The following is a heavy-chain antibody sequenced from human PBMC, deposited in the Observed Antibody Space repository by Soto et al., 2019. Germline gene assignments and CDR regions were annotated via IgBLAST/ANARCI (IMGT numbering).Heavy chain of an antibody. Sequence: PGGSLRLSCAASGFTFSNYNMNWVRQAPGKGLEWVSSISAGSSYIYYADSVKGRFTISRDNAKNSLYLEMNSLRVEDTAVYYCARDLYSGSYYIDFWGQGTLVTV. V-gene: IGHV3-21*01. D-gene: IGHD1-26*01. CDR3: ARDLYSGSYYIDF. CDR1: GFTFSNYN. J-gene: IGHJ4*02. CDR2: ISAGSSYI.